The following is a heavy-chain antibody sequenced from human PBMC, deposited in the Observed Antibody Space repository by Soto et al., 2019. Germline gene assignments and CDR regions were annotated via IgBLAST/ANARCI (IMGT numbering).Heavy chain of an antibody. J-gene: IGHJ4*02. Sequence: QVQLQESGPGLVKPSQTLSLTCTVSGGSTSSDNYWSWIRQPPEKGLECIGHIYYSGNTDYNPSLHRRLAISIDTSQHLFSLQVSSVTAADTAVYFCAREGGESSDGIYDFHSWGQGYLVTVSS. CDR2: IYYSGNT. D-gene: IGHD3-3*02. CDR3: AREGGESSDGIYDFHS. V-gene: IGHV4-30-4*01. CDR1: GGSTSSDNY.